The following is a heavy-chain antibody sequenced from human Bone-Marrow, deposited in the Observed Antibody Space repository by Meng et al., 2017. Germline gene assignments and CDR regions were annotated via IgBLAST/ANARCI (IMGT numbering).Heavy chain of an antibody. J-gene: IGHJ5*02. Sequence: QVPLQESGPGLVKPSQTLSLTCTVSGGSISSGGYYWNRIRQHPGKGLEWIGYIYYSGSTYYNPSLKSRITISVDTSKNHFSLKLSSVTAADTAVYYCASLYGVVGASWFDPWGQGTLVTVSS. CDR2: IYYSGST. CDR3: ASLYGVVGASWFDP. D-gene: IGHD1-26*01. CDR1: GGSISSGGYY. V-gene: IGHV4-31*03.